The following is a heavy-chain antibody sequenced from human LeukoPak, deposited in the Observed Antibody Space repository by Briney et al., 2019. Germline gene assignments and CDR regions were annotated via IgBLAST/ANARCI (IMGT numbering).Heavy chain of an antibody. D-gene: IGHD3-3*01. CDR2: INAAGDDM. Sequence: HPGGSLRLSCVAPGFTFPTYSMAWVRQAPGKGLDWVSSINAAGDDMYYADSVKGRFSISRDNLKNTLYLQMYGLRAEDRAIYYCAKGIFGVIHNGIDVWGQGTAVTVSS. V-gene: IGHV3-23*01. CDR3: AKGIFGVIHNGIDV. CDR1: GFTFPTYS. J-gene: IGHJ6*02.